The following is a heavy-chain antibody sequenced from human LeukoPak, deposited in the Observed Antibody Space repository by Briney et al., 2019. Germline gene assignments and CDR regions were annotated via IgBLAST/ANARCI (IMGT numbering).Heavy chain of an antibody. J-gene: IGHJ4*02. V-gene: IGHV4-59*01. D-gene: IGHD3-22*01. Sequence: PSETLSLTCSVSGGSISNYYWSWIRQPPGKGLEWVGYIHYSGSTNYNPSPKSRVTISVDTSKNQFSLKLTSVTAADTAVYYCATVDDTSGYFYKFDYWGQGTLVTVSS. CDR3: ATVDDTSGYFYKFDY. CDR1: GGSISNYY. CDR2: IHYSGST.